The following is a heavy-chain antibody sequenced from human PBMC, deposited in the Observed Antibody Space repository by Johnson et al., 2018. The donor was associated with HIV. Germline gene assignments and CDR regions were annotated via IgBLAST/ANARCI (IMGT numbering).Heavy chain of an antibody. D-gene: IGHD2-15*01. CDR1: GFTFDDYA. Sequence: VQLVESGGGLVQPGRSLRLSCAASGFTFDDYAMHWVRQGPGKGLEWVSGISWNSGSIGYVDSVKGRFTISRDNAKNSLYLQMNSLRAEDTALYYCAKDKEEVVGAFYIWGQGTMVTVSS. V-gene: IGHV3-9*01. J-gene: IGHJ3*02. CDR3: AKDKEEVVGAFYI. CDR2: ISWNSGSI.